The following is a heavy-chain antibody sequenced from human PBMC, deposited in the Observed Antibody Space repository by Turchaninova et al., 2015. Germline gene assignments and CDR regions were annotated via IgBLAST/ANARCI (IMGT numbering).Heavy chain of an antibody. Sequence: EVQLVESGGGLVKPGGSLSISCRVSGFIVTDAWMSWVRQAPGKGLEWIGRIQSKADGGPTDYAAPVKGRFTISRDDTKNTLDLQVNGLKTEDTAVYFCATEVGLGRDLRHTFNTWGQGTLVTVSS. V-gene: IGHV3-15*01. CDR1: GFIVTDAW. CDR2: IQSKADGGPT. J-gene: IGHJ5*02. CDR3: ATEVGLGRDLRHTFNT. D-gene: IGHD5-12*01.